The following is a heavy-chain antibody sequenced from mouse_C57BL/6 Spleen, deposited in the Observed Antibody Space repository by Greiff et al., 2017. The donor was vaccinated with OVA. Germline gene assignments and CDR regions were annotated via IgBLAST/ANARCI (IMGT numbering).Heavy chain of an antibody. V-gene: IGHV1-64*01. CDR3: ASRDPTDAMDY. CDR1: GYTFTSYW. Sequence: QVQLQQPGAELVKPGASVKLSCKASGYTFTSYWMHWVKQRPGQGLEWIGMIHPNSGSTNYNEKFKSKATLTVDKSSSTAYMQLSSLTSEDSAVYYCASRDPTDAMDYWGQGTSVTVSS. D-gene: IGHD1-1*01. CDR2: IHPNSGST. J-gene: IGHJ4*01.